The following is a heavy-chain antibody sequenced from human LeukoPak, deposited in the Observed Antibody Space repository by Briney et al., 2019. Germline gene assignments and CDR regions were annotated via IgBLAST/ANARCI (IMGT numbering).Heavy chain of an antibody. V-gene: IGHV3-23*01. CDR3: AKDRSTNEYAHNWFDP. Sequence: GGSLRLSCAASGFTFSSYAMSWVRQAPGKGLEWVAAIGGAADRTYYADSVKGRFTISRDNSKSMLYLQMNNLRAEDTALYYCAKDRSTNEYAHNWFDPWGQGTLVTVSS. J-gene: IGHJ5*02. CDR2: IGGAADRT. CDR1: GFTFSSYA. D-gene: IGHD2-8*01.